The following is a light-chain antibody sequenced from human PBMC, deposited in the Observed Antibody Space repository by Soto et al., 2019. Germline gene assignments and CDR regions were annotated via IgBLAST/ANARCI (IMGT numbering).Light chain of an antibody. V-gene: IGKV1-9*01. CDR1: QGINSY. CDR3: QQLNNYPRT. CDR2: AAS. Sequence: DIQLTQSPSFLSASVGDRVTITCRASQGINSYLAWYQQKPGKAPKLLISAASTLQGGVPSRFSGSGSGTEFTLTISSLQPEDFATYYCQQLNNYPRTFGQGTKVDIK. J-gene: IGKJ1*01.